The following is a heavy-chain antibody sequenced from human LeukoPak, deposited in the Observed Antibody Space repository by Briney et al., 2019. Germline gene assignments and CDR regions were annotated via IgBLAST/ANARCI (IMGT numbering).Heavy chain of an antibody. CDR3: ASISRTGSHWFDP. Sequence: SETLSLTCTVSGGSISSSLYHWGWIRQSPGKNLEWLGSIYYTGTTHYNPSLKSRVTISVDTSKNQFSLKLSSVTAADTAVYYCASISRTGSHWFDPWGQGTLVTVSS. V-gene: IGHV4-39*01. D-gene: IGHD3-10*01. CDR2: IYYTGTT. J-gene: IGHJ5*02. CDR1: GGSISSSLYH.